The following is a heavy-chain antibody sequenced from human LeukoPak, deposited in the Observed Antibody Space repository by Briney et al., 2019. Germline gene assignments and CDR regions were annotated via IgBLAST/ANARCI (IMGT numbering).Heavy chain of an antibody. Sequence: GGSLRLSCAASGFTFSNDGMHWVRQAPGKGLEWVAVIWYDGSNKYYADSVKGRFTISRDDSKNTLFLQMSSLRAEDTAIYYCVREQATAGTRMETWGQGTLSSSLQ. J-gene: IGHJ5*02. CDR2: IWYDGSNK. CDR1: GFTFSNDG. D-gene: IGHD6-13*01. V-gene: IGHV3-33*01. CDR3: VREQATAGTRMET.